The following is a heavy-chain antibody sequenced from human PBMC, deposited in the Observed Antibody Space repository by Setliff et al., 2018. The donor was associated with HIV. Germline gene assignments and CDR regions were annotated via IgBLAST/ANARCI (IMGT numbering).Heavy chain of an antibody. V-gene: IGHV4-31*03. CDR1: GGSISSGGYY. CDR2: IHYSGNT. CDR3: ARGGLGVVTSFDS. Sequence: PSETLSLTCTVSGGSISSGGYYWSWIRQHPGKGLEWIGYIHYSGNTYNNPSLNSRISISVDMSENKFSLKLSSLTAADTAVYYCARGGLGVVTSFDSWGPGTLVTVSS. J-gene: IGHJ4*02. D-gene: IGHD3-3*01.